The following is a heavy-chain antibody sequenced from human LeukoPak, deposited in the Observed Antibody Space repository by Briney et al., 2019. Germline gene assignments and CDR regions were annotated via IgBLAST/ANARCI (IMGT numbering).Heavy chain of an antibody. CDR3: ARHSSVLNSFDP. Sequence: GESLKISCTGSAYSFTNYWISWVRQMPGKGVEWMGRIDPGDSQTNYSPSFQGHVTISADKSISTAYLQWSSLKASDTAMYYCARHSSVLNSFDPWGQGTLVTVSS. CDR2: IDPGDSQT. V-gene: IGHV5-10-1*01. D-gene: IGHD3-22*01. CDR1: AYSFTNYW. J-gene: IGHJ5*02.